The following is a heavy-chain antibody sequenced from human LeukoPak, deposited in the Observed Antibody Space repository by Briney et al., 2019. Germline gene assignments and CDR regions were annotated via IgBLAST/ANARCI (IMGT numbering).Heavy chain of an antibody. CDR2: IYYSGTT. CDR3: ARASRLGELSLGY. CDR1: GGSINNDGHY. V-gene: IGHV4-31*03. J-gene: IGHJ4*02. D-gene: IGHD3-16*02. Sequence: SETLSLTCTVSGGSINNDGHYWSWIRQHPGKGLEWIGYIYYSGTTYYNPSLKSRVTISVGTSKNQFSLQLSSVTAADTAVYYCARASRLGELSLGYWGQGTLVTVSS.